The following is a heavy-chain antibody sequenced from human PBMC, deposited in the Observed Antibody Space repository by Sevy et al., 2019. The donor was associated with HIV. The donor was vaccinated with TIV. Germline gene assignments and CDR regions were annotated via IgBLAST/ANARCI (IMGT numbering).Heavy chain of an antibody. J-gene: IGHJ5*01. CDR1: GFTFSYYD. CDR2: ISSAGSYI. V-gene: IGHV3-21*01. Sequence: GGSLRLSCAASGFTFSYYDMNWVRQAPGKGLEWVSPISSAGSYIKYGDSVKGRFTISRDNAKNSLYLQMNSLRAEDTAVYFCARNLDYYDTSAFYSWGQGTPVTVSS. D-gene: IGHD3-22*01. CDR3: ARNLDYYDTSAFYS.